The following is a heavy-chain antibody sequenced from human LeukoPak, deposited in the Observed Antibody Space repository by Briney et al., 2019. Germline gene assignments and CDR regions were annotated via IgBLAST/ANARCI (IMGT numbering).Heavy chain of an antibody. J-gene: IGHJ4*02. Sequence: SETLSLTCAAYGVSFSGYYWSWIRQPPGKGLEWIGEINHSGSTNYNPSLKSRVTISVDTSKNQFSLKLSSVTAADTAVYYCARGYSSSPHLDYWGQGTLVTVSS. D-gene: IGHD6-13*01. CDR3: ARGYSSSPHLDY. CDR2: INHSGST. CDR1: GVSFSGYY. V-gene: IGHV4-34*01.